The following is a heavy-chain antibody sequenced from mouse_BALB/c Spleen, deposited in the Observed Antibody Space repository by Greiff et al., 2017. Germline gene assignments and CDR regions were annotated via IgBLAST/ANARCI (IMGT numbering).Heavy chain of an antibody. CDR1: GYTFTSYY. J-gene: IGHJ1*01. CDR2: IYPGNVNT. D-gene: IGHD2-1*01. CDR3: ARSVDYGNYVWYFDV. V-gene: IGHV1S56*01. Sequence: QVQLKESGPELVKPGASVRISCKASGYTFTSYYIHWVKQRPGQGLEWIGWIYPGNVNTKYNEKFKGKATLTADKSSSTAYMQLSSLTSEDSAVYFCARSVDYGNYVWYFDVWGAGTTVTVSS.